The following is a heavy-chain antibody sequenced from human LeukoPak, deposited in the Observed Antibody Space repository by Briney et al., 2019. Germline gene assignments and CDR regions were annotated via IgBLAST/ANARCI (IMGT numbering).Heavy chain of an antibody. CDR3: ARIIPWLQRYYYYYYMDV. Sequence: SETLSLTCTVSGGSIRSSGYYWGWIRQPPGKGLEWIGSVSYTGSTYYNPSLKSRVTISVDTSKNQFSLKLSSVTAADTAVYYCARIIPWLQRYYYYYYMDVWGKGTTVTVSS. D-gene: IGHD5-24*01. CDR1: GGSIRSSGYY. CDR2: VSYTGST. V-gene: IGHV4-39*07. J-gene: IGHJ6*03.